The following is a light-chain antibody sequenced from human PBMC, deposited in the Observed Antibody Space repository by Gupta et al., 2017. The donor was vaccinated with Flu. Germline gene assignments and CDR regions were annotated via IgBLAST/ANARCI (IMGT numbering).Light chain of an antibody. V-gene: IGKV1-39*01. Sequence: SPSSLSASVADRVTITFRASQRISSLLNWYHQKPGKAPKLMINAASRVKSGVQPRFSGSGSGTDFTLTLSSLQPEDFATYYCMQRASTPVTFGRGTKVDIK. CDR3: MQRASTPVT. J-gene: IGKJ3*01. CDR1: QRISSL. CDR2: AAS.